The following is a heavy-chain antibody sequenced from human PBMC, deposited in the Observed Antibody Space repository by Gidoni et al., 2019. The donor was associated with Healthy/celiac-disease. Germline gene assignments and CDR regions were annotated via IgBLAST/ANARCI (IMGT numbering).Heavy chain of an antibody. J-gene: IGHJ4*02. D-gene: IGHD4-17*01. CDR2: ISYDGSNK. CDR3: ARASMTTVTTGGY. V-gene: IGHV3-30-3*01. CDR1: GFTFSSYA. Sequence: PASGFTFSSYAMHWVRQAPGKGLEWVAVISYDGSNKYYADSVKGRFTISRDNSKNTLYLQMNSLRAEDTAEYYCARASMTTVTTGGYWGQGTLVTVSS.